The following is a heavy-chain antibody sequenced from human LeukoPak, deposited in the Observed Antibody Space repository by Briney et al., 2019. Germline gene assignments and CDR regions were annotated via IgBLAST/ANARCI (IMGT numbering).Heavy chain of an antibody. J-gene: IGHJ4*02. CDR3: ARGSGMLGLIQAY. CDR1: GFTFSNAW. D-gene: IGHD3-10*02. CDR2: IKSKTDGGTT. V-gene: IGHV3-15*01. Sequence: GGSLRLSCAASGFTFSNAWMSWVRQAPGKGLEWVGRIKSKTDGGTTDYAAPVKGRFTISRDNAKNSLYLQMNSLRAEDSAVYYCARGSGMLGLIQAYWGQGTLVTVSS.